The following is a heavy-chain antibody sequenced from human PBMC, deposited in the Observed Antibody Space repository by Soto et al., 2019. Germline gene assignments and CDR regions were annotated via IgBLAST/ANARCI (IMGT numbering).Heavy chain of an antibody. D-gene: IGHD3-16*01. V-gene: IGHV3-23*01. CDR2: LNGSGGST. J-gene: IGHJ4*02. Sequence: PGGSLRLSCAASGFTFSNYAMTWVRQAPGKGLEWVSGLNGSGGSTSSADSVKGRFAISRDNSKNTLYLQMNNLRDGDTAVYYCARHQRDDASRKIDCWGQGTLVTVSS. CDR3: ARHQRDDASRKIDC. CDR1: GFTFSNYA.